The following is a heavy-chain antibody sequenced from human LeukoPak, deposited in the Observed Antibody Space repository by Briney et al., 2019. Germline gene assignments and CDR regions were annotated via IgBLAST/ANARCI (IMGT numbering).Heavy chain of an antibody. CDR2: IYHSGST. Sequence: SETLSLTCTVSGYSISSGYYWGWIRQPPGKGLEWIGSIYHSGSTYYNPSLKSRVTISVDTSKNQFSLKLSSVTAADTAVYYCARVYNWNSSGLGAPRDWGRGTLVTVSS. V-gene: IGHV4-38-2*02. CDR3: ARVYNWNSSGLGAPRD. D-gene: IGHD1-7*01. J-gene: IGHJ4*02. CDR1: GYSISSGYY.